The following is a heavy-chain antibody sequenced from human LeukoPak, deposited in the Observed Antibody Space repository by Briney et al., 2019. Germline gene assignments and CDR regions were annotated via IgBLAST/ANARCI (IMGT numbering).Heavy chain of an antibody. CDR1: GDSVYSNSAA. CDR3: ARTTQGIFDY. CDR2: TYYRSKWYH. D-gene: IGHD1-1*01. Sequence: SQTLSLTCAISGDSVYSNSAAWIWIRQSPSRGLERLGMTYYRSKWYHDYAVSVKSRITVTSDTSKNQFSLQLNSVTPEHAAVYYCARTTQGIFDYWGHGPLVTVSS. V-gene: IGHV6-1*01. J-gene: IGHJ4*01.